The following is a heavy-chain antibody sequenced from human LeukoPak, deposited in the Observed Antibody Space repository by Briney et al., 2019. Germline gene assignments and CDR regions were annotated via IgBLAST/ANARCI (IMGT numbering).Heavy chain of an antibody. V-gene: IGHV3-30-3*01. J-gene: IGHJ3*02. CDR2: ISYDGSNK. Sequence: PGGSLRLSCAASGFTFSSYAMHWVRQAPGKGLEWVAVISYDGSNKYYADSVKGRFTISRDNSKNTLYLQMNSLRAEDTAVYYCARVRGPIAAALRAFDIWGQGTMVTVSS. D-gene: IGHD6-13*01. CDR3: ARVRGPIAAALRAFDI. CDR1: GFTFSSYA.